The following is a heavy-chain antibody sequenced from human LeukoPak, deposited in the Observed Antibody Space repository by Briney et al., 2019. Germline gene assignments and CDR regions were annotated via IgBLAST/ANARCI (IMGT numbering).Heavy chain of an antibody. J-gene: IGHJ4*02. V-gene: IGHV4-30-2*01. CDR1: GGSLSSGGSY. D-gene: IGHD3-10*01. Sequence: TLSLTCTVYGGSLSSGGSYWSWIRQPPGKGLEWIAYIYHTGSTFYNPSLKSRVTISIDGSKNQFSLMLSSVTAADTAVYYCARTYGSGSLYYFDYWGQGTLVTVSS. CDR3: ARTYGSGSLYYFDY. CDR2: IYHTGST.